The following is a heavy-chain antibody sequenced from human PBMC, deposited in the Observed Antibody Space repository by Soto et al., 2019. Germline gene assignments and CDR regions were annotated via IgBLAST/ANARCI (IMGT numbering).Heavy chain of an antibody. J-gene: IGHJ6*02. V-gene: IGHV3-21*05. D-gene: IGHD2-15*01. Sequence: GGVPRLSCAASGYALRDYSMNWVRQAPGKGLEWVSYTGTSRKYTFYADSVRGRFTISRDNAKNSLYLQMNSLRAEDTAVYYCARDRGYDAHDYYYNAMDVWGQGTMVTVSS. CDR2: TGTSRKYT. CDR3: ARDRGYDAHDYYYNAMDV. CDR1: GYALRDYS.